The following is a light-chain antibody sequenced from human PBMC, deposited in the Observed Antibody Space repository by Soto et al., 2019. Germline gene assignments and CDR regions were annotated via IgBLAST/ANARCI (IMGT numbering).Light chain of an antibody. CDR3: CSYAGSSTLVV. V-gene: IGLV2-23*01. CDR2: EGS. Sequence: QSALTQPASVSGSPGQSITISCTGTSSDVGSYNLVSWYQQHPGKAPKLMIYEGSKRPSGVSHRFSGSKSSNTASLTISGLRAEDEADYYCCSYAGSSTLVVFGGGTKLTVL. CDR1: SSDVGSYNL. J-gene: IGLJ2*01.